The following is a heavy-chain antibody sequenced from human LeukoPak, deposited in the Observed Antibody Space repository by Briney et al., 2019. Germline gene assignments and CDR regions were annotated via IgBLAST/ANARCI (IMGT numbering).Heavy chain of an antibody. CDR1: GFTLRTYG. CDR3: AKDWGYYDSSAISD. V-gene: IGHV3-30*02. J-gene: IGHJ4*02. D-gene: IGHD3-22*01. Sequence: GGSLRLSCAASGFTLRTYGMHWVRQAPGQGLEWVAFIRFDGGKKEYVESVKGRFTISRDNSKNTLYLQMNSLRGADTAVYYCAKDWGYYDSSAISDWGQGTLVIVSS. CDR2: IRFDGGKK.